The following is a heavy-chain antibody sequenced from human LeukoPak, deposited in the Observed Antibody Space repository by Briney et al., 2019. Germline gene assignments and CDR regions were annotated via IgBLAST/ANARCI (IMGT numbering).Heavy chain of an antibody. CDR3: ARDRAWFGELPSQL. D-gene: IGHD3-10*01. Sequence: WMGWISAYNGNTNYAQKLQGRVTMTTDTSTSTAYMELRSLRSDDTAVYYCARDRAWFGELPSQLWGQGTLVTVSS. V-gene: IGHV1-18*01. CDR2: ISAYNGNT. J-gene: IGHJ4*02.